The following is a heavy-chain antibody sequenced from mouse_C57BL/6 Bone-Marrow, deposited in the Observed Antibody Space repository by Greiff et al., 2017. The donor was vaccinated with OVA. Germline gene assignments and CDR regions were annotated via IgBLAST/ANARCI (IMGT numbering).Heavy chain of an antibody. CDR1: GYTFTSYG. D-gene: IGHD1-1*01. J-gene: IGHJ1*03. CDR2: IYPRSGNT. V-gene: IGHV1-81*01. Sequence: QVQLQQSGAELARPGASVKLSCKASGYTFTSYGISWVKQRTGQGLEWIGEIYPRSGNTYYNEKFKGKATLTADKSSSTAYMELRSLTSEDSAVYFCARATHYGSSYDWYFDVWGTGTTVTVSS. CDR3: ARATHYGSSYDWYFDV.